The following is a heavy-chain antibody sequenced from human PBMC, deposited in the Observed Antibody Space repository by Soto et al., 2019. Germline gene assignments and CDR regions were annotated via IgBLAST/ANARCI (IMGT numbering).Heavy chain of an antibody. D-gene: IGHD1-26*01. CDR2: ISYDRSNK. CDR1: GFTFSSYG. J-gene: IGHJ4*02. V-gene: IGHV3-30*18. Sequence: PGGSLRLSCAASGFTFSSYGMHWVRQAPGKGLGWVAVISYDRSNKYYADSVKGRFTISRDNSKNTLYLQMNSLRAEDTAVYYCAKISLGPPFDYWGQGTLVTVSS. CDR3: AKISLGPPFDY.